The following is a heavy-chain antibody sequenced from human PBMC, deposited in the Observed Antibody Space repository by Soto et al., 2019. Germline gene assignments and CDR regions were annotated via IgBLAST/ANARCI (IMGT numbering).Heavy chain of an antibody. V-gene: IGHV1-46*01. D-gene: IGHD3-22*01. J-gene: IGHJ3*02. CDR2: INPSGGST. Sequence: ASVKVSCKASGYTFTSYYMHWVRQAPGQGLEWMGIINPSGGSTSNAQKFQGRVTMTRDTSTSTVYMELSSLRSEDTAVYYCARVNSAYDSSGYYSGAPHQIRAFDIWGQGTMVTVSS. CDR3: ARVNSAYDSSGYYSGAPHQIRAFDI. CDR1: GYTFTSYY.